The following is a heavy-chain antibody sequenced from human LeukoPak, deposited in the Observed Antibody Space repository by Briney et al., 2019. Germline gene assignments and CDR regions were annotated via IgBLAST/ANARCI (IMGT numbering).Heavy chain of an antibody. CDR2: ISGSGGST. Sequence: GGSLRLSCAASGFTFSSYAMSWVRQAPGKGLEWVSAISGSGGSTYYADPVKGRFTTSRDNSKNTLYLQMNSLRAEDTAVYYCAKEIRWQNWFDPWGQGTLVTVSS. J-gene: IGHJ5*02. V-gene: IGHV3-23*01. D-gene: IGHD4-23*01. CDR1: GFTFSSYA. CDR3: AKEIRWQNWFDP.